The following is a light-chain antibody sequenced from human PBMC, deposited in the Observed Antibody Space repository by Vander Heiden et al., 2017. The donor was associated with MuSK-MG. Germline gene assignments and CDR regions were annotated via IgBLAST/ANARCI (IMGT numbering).Light chain of an antibody. CDR2: HDS. Sequence: SYELTQPPSVSVSPGQTASITCSGDKLGDKYACWYQQKPGQSPVLVIDHDSKRPSGIPERFSGSNSGNKATLTISGTQAMDEADDYCQAWDSSTSHVVFGGGTKLTVL. J-gene: IGLJ2*01. CDR3: QAWDSSTSHVV. V-gene: IGLV3-1*01. CDR1: KLGDKY.